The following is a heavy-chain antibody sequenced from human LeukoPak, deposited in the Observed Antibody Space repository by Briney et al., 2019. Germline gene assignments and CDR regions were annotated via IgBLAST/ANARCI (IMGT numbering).Heavy chain of an antibody. J-gene: IGHJ6*04. CDR3: AGPHYYGSGSYPKDYYYGMDV. CDR1: GGTFSSYA. D-gene: IGHD3-10*01. V-gene: IGHV1-69*13. Sequence: SVKVSCKASGGTFSSYAISWVRQAPGQGLEWMGGIIPIFGTANYARKFQGRVTITADESTSTAYVELSSLRSEDTAVYYCAGPHYYGSGSYPKDYYYGMDVWGKGTTVTVSS. CDR2: IIPIFGTA.